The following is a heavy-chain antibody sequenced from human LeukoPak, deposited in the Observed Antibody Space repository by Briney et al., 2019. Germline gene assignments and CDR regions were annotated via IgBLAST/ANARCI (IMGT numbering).Heavy chain of an antibody. Sequence: PGGSLRLSCTASGLTFSSFSMNWVRQAPGKGLEWVSYISSSGDVIYHADSVKGRFTISRDNAKDSLYLQMNSLRAEDTAVYYCARDLYDTSGWTSSFDYWGQGTLVTVSS. V-gene: IGHV3-48*01. CDR2: ISSSGDVI. J-gene: IGHJ4*02. CDR1: GLTFSSFS. D-gene: IGHD3-22*01. CDR3: ARDLYDTSGWTSSFDY.